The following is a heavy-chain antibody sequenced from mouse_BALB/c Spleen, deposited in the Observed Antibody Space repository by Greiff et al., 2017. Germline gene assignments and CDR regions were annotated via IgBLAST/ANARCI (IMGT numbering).Heavy chain of an antibody. V-gene: IGHV1S29*02. CDR2: IYPYNGGT. J-gene: IGHJ3*01. D-gene: IGHD1-1*01. CDR3: ARGGSSYGAWFAY. CDR1: GYTFTDYN. Sequence: EVQLQQSGPELVKPGASVKISCKASGYTFTDYNMHWVKQSHGKSLEWIGYIYPYNGGTGYNQKFKSKATLTVDNSSSTAYMELRSLTSEDSAVYYCARGGSSYGAWFAYWGQGTLVTVSA.